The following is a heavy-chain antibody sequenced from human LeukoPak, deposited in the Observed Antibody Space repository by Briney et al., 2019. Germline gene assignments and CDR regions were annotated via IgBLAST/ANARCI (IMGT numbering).Heavy chain of an antibody. CDR1: GGSISSYY. CDR3: ARATAIFGENWFDP. V-gene: IGHV4-59*06. CDR2: IYYSGST. Sequence: SETLSLTCTVSGGSISSYYWSWIRQPPGKGLEWIGYIYYSGSTFYNPSLKSRVTISVDTSKNQFSLKLSSVTAADTAVYHCARATAIFGENWFDPWGQGTLVTVSS. D-gene: IGHD3-3*01. J-gene: IGHJ5*02.